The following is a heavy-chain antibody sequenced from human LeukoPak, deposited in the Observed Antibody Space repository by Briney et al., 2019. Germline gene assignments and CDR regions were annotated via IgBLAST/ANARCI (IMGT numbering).Heavy chain of an antibody. CDR3: AKAMTSVVTPGAS. CDR1: GVDFRNHA. J-gene: IGHJ5*02. CDR2: ISGSGGST. Sequence: PGGSLRLSCAASGVDFRNHAMSRVRQASGKGLEWVSVISGSGGSTYYGDSVKGRFTISRKNSKNTLYLQMNSLKAEDTAVYFCAKAMTSVVTPGASWGQGTLVTVSS. D-gene: IGHD4-23*01. V-gene: IGHV3-23*01.